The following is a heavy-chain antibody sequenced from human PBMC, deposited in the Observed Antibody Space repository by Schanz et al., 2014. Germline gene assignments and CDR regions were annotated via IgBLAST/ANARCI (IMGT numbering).Heavy chain of an antibody. V-gene: IGHV3-7*02. J-gene: IGHJ4*02. CDR2: IKHDGSVK. CDR1: GLTFTSAW. D-gene: IGHD6-13*01. CDR3: VSQTGSPNY. Sequence: EVQLVQSGGGVVQPGGSLRLSCATSGLTFTSAWMSWVRQAPGKGPEWVANIKHDGSVKDYVDSVEGRFTISRDNAKRSLFLQMNSLRVEDTAVYFCVSQTGSPNYWGQGTLVTVSS.